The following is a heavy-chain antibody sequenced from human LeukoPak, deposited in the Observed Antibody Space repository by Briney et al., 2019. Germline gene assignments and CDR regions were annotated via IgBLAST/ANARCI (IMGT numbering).Heavy chain of an antibody. D-gene: IGHD3-10*01. V-gene: IGHV4-59*01. CDR1: GGSISSYY. CDR2: IYYSGST. CDR3: TRSGLLWFGESPFDY. J-gene: IGHJ4*02. Sequence: SETLSLTCTVSGGSISSYYWSWIRQPPGKGLEWIRYIYYSGSTNYNPSLKSRVTISVDTSKNQFSLKLSSVTAADTAVYYCTRSGLLWFGESPFDYWGQGTLVTVSS.